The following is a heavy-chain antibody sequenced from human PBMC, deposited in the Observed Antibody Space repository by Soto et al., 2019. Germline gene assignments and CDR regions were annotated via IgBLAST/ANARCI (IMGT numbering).Heavy chain of an antibody. D-gene: IGHD2-15*01. CDR2: IYQSGNT. Sequence: QVQLQESGPGLVKPSGTLSLTCAVSGGSISTNNWWSWVRRPPGKGLEWIGEIYQSGNTNYNSSLKSRATISIDKSRNEFSLNVRSVTAADTAVYYCARVMGVASGGPLAYWGQGALVSVSS. CDR3: ARVMGVASGGPLAY. J-gene: IGHJ4*02. CDR1: GGSISTNNW. V-gene: IGHV4-4*02.